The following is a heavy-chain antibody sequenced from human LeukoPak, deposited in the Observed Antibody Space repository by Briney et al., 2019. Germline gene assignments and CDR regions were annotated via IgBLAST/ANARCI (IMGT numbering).Heavy chain of an antibody. J-gene: IGHJ3*02. CDR3: ARERYFDWLSTWDAFDI. Sequence: PGGSLRLSCVASEFTVSSNSMTWVRQAPGKGLEWVSVLYSGGVAYYADSVRGRFTISRDDSKNTLYLQMNSLRVEDTAVYYCARERYFDWLSTWDAFDIWGQGTMVIVSS. CDR1: EFTVSSNS. D-gene: IGHD3-9*01. CDR2: LYSGGVA. V-gene: IGHV3-66*01.